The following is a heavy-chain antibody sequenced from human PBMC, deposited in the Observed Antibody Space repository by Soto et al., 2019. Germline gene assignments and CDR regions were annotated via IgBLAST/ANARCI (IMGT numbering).Heavy chain of an antibody. V-gene: IGHV3-30*18. CDR1: GFTFNTFG. CDR3: AKSPNFYCSSYHCYKYYFDY. D-gene: IGHD2-2*01. CDR2: ISYDGSDK. J-gene: IGHJ4*02. Sequence: QELLVESGGGVVLPGRSLRLSCAASGFTFNTFGMHWVRQAPGKGLEWVAVISYDGSDKYYSDSVRGRFTISRDNSMNTLYLQMNSLRTEDTAVYYCAKSPNFYCSSYHCYKYYFDYWGQGTLVTVSS.